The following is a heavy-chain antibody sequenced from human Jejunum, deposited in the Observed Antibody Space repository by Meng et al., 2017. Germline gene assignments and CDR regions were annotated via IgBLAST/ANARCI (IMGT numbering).Heavy chain of an antibody. CDR1: GFGVSSDF. V-gene: IGHV3-66*02. CDR3: ANRFV. CDR2: IHNGDVI. J-gene: IGHJ4*02. D-gene: IGHD3-3*01. Sequence: GGSLRLSCAAYGFGVSSDFMIWVRQAPGKGLEWVSMIHNGDVIYYSDSVKGRFTISRDSSKNTLFLQMNTLRPEDTALYYCANRFVWGPGTLVTVSS.